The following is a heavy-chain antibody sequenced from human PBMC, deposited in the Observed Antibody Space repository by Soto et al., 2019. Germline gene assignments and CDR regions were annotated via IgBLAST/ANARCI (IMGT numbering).Heavy chain of an antibody. CDR2: IWYDGSNK. CDR3: ARDGISGRNHYYFDY. CDR1: GFTFSSYG. D-gene: IGHD5-12*01. J-gene: IGHJ4*02. V-gene: IGHV3-33*01. Sequence: GGSLRLSCAASGFTFSSYGMHWVRQAPGKGLEWVAVIWYDGSNKYYADSVKGRFTISRDNSKNTLYLQMNSLRAEDTAVYYCARDGISGRNHYYFDYWGQGTLVTVSS.